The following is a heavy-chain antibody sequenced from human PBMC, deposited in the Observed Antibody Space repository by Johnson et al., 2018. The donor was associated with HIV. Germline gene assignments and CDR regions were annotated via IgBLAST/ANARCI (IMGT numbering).Heavy chain of an antibody. Sequence: QMQLVESGGGLVQPGGSLRLSCAASGFTFSSYGMHWVRQAPGKGLEWVTVISYDGSNKYYADSVKGRFTISRDNSKNTLYLQMNSLRAEDTAVYYCAREGYDSSGYSDAFDIWGQGTMVTVSS. V-gene: IGHV3-30*03. CDR1: GFTFSSYG. D-gene: IGHD3-22*01. CDR3: AREGYDSSGYSDAFDI. CDR2: ISYDGSNK. J-gene: IGHJ3*02.